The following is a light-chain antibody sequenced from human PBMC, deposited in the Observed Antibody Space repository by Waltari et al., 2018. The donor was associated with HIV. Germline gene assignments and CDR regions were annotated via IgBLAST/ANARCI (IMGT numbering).Light chain of an antibody. CDR2: QDT. V-gene: IGLV3-1*01. CDR3: QAWDNTVV. J-gene: IGLJ2*01. Sequence: SYGLTQPPSVSVSLGQTVTISCSGDKLGQKFVSWYLQKAGQSPVLVIYQDTQRPSGIPDRFSASNSGGTANLTISGTQAADEGDYFCQAWDNTVVFGGGTKLTVL. CDR1: KLGQKF.